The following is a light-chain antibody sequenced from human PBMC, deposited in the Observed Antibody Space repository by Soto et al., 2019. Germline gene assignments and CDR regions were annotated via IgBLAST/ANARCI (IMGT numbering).Light chain of an antibody. CDR3: GADHGSGSNFVVMDWV. CDR1: SGYSNYK. J-gene: IGLJ3*02. V-gene: IGLV9-49*01. CDR2: VGTGGIVG. Sequence: QSALTQPPSASASLGASVTLTCTLSSGYSNYKVDWYQQRPGKGPRFVMRVGTGGIVGSKGDGIPDRFSVLGSGLNRYLTIKNIQEEDESDYHCGADHGSGSNFVVMDWVFGGGTKLTVL.